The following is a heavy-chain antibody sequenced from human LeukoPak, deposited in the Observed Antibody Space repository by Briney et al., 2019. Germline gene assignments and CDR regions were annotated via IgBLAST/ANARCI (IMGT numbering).Heavy chain of an antibody. CDR1: GFTFSSYA. D-gene: IGHD4-17*01. CDR3: ARDHHYGDYLDY. CDR2: ISYDGSNK. J-gene: IGHJ4*02. V-gene: IGHV3-30-3*01. Sequence: GRSLRLSCAASGFTFSSYAMDWVRQTPGKGLEWVAVISYDGSNKYYADSVKGRFTISRDNSKNTLYLQMNSLRAEDTAVYYCARDHHYGDYLDYWGQGTLVTVSS.